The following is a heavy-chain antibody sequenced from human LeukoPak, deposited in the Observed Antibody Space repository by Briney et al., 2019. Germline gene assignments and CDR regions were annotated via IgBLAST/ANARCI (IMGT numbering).Heavy chain of an antibody. D-gene: IGHD3-10*01. CDR3: AKDGSVRLSSKGYYFDY. V-gene: IGHV3-23*01. CDR1: GYTFSSYA. J-gene: IGHJ4*02. Sequence: GASLRLSCAASGYTFSSYAMSWVRQAPGQGLEWFSGISRSSGGTNYADSVKGRFTISSDNSKNTLSLQMTSLKSDDTAVYYCAKDGSVRLSSKGYYFDYCGQGIPGTVSS. CDR2: ISRSSGGT.